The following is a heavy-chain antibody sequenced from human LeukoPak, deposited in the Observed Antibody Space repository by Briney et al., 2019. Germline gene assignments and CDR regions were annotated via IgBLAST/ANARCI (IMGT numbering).Heavy chain of an antibody. V-gene: IGHV3-74*01. CDR1: GFSFSSYW. D-gene: IGHD6-19*01. CDR3: ARPAVAGLRAGGYDY. J-gene: IGHJ4*02. Sequence: GGSLRLSCAASGFSFSSYWMHWVRQAPGKGLVWVSRISSDGSIINYADSVKGRFTISRDNAKSTLYLQMNSLRVEDTAVYYCARPAVAGLRAGGYDYWGQGTLVTVSS. CDR2: ISSDGSII.